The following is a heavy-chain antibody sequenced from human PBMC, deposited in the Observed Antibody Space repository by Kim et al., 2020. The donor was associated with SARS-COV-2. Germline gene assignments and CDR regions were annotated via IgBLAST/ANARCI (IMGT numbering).Heavy chain of an antibody. CDR1: GFTFSSYA. V-gene: IGHV3-30*04. J-gene: IGHJ4*02. CDR3: ARDRGYMWLVGFGDY. CDR2: ISYDGSNK. Sequence: GGSLRLSCAASGFTFSSYAMHWVRQAPGKGLEWVAVISYDGSNKYYADSVKGRFTISRDNSKNTLYLQMNSLRAEDTAVYYCARDRGYMWLVGFGDYWGQGTLVTVSS. D-gene: IGHD6-19*01.